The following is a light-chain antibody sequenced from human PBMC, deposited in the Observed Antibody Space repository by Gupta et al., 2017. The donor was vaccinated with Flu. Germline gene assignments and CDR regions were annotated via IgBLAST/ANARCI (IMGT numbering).Light chain of an antibody. J-gene: IGLJ3*02. CDR1: SSDVGGYDY. Sequence: SVTISCTGTSSDVGGYDYVSWYQHHPGKAPKVMIYDVNKRPAGVPGRFSGSKSANTASLTISGHQAEDEADYYCSSYASRDTWVFGGGTKVTVL. CDR3: SSYASRDTWV. V-gene: IGLV2-11*01. CDR2: DVN.